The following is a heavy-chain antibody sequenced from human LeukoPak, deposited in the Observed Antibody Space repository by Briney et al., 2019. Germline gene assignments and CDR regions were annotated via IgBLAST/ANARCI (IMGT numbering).Heavy chain of an antibody. J-gene: IGHJ4*02. CDR2: ISWNSGSI. V-gene: IGHV3-9*01. Sequence: GGSLRLSCAASGFTFDDYAMHWVRQAPGKGLEWVSGISWNSGSIGYADSVKGRFTISRDNSKSTLYLQMNSLRPEDTAVYYCAKDGIAARPGGYYFDYWGQGTLVTVSS. CDR1: GFTFDDYA. CDR3: AKDGIAARPGGYYFDY. D-gene: IGHD6-6*01.